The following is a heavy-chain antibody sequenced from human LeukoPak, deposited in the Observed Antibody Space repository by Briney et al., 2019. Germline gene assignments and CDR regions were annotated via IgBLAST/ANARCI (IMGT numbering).Heavy chain of an antibody. CDR1: GFTFSSYA. J-gene: IGHJ4*02. CDR2: ISYDGSNK. D-gene: IGHD6-19*01. CDR3: ARIAVAENFDY. V-gene: IGHV3-30*04. Sequence: PGRSLRLSCAASGFTFSSYAMHGVRQAPGKGLEWVAVISYDGSNKYYADSVKGRFTISRDNSRNTLYLQMNSLRAEDTAVYYCARIAVAENFDYWGQGTLVTVSS.